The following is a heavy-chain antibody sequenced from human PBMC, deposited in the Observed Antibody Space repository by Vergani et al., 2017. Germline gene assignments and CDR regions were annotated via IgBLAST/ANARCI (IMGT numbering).Heavy chain of an antibody. CDR3: TTDPRYCVDGSCYWRRDLHYYGMDV. J-gene: IGHJ6*02. V-gene: IGHV3-15*01. CDR1: GFRFRNAW. CDR2: IKSTFDRGTT. Sequence: EVQLVESGGGIVKPGGSLRLSCVASGFRFRNAWVSGGRRTPGKGMEWVGRIKSTFDRGTTDYAAAVKGRFNISRDDSKNTLFLQMNGVKTDDIGVSCCTTDPRYCVDGSCYWRRDLHYYGMDVWGQGTAVTVSS. D-gene: IGHD3-10*01.